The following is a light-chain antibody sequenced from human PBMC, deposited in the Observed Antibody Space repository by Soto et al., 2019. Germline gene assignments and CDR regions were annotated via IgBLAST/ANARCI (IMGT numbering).Light chain of an antibody. CDR3: QQLNGSPWT. J-gene: IGKJ1*01. CDR2: GAT. Sequence: GDRVTITCRATPAIASFLAWYQQKPGTAPKLLIYGATTLQSGVPSRFSVSRSGTDYTLTIGSLQPEDFATYYCQQLNGSPWTFGQGTKVEIK. V-gene: IGKV1-9*01. CDR1: PAIASF.